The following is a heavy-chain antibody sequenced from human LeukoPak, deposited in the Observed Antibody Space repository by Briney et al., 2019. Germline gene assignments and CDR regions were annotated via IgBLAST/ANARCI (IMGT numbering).Heavy chain of an antibody. D-gene: IGHD2-21*02. CDR3: AKEGGDTGLDAFDI. Sequence: GGSLRLSCAASGFTLSTYGMHWVRQAPGKGLEWVAVISYDGSSKYYADSVKGRFTISRDNSKNTLYLQMNSLRAEDTAVYYCAKEGGDTGLDAFDIWGQGTMVTVSS. J-gene: IGHJ3*02. V-gene: IGHV3-30*18. CDR2: ISYDGSSK. CDR1: GFTLSTYG.